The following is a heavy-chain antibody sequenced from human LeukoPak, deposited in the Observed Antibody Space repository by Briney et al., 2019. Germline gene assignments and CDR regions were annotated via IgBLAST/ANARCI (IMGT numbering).Heavy chain of an antibody. J-gene: IGHJ5*02. V-gene: IGHV3-64D*09. CDR2: ISSNGGST. CDR1: GFTFSRYA. Sequence: GGSLRLSCSASGFTFSRYAMHWVRQAPGKGLEHVLVISSNGGSTYYADSVKGRFTISRDNSKNTLYLQMSSLRAEDTAVYYCVKAYYDFWSAYANWFDPWGQGTLVTVSS. CDR3: VKAYYDFWSAYANWFDP. D-gene: IGHD3-3*01.